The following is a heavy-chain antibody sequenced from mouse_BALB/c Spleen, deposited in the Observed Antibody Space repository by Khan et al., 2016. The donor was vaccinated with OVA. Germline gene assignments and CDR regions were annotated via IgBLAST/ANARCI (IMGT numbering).Heavy chain of an antibody. CDR2: INPSTGYT. CDR3: ARRDLRWDFDY. J-gene: IGHJ2*01. Sequence: QVQLQQSGAELAKPGASVKMSCKASGYTFINYWILWVKQRPGQGLEWIGYINPSTGYTEYNQNFKDQATLTADKSSSTAYMQLSSLTSEDSAVYYCARRDLRWDFDYWGQGTTLTVSS. V-gene: IGHV1-7*01. CDR1: GYTFINYW. D-gene: IGHD1-1*01.